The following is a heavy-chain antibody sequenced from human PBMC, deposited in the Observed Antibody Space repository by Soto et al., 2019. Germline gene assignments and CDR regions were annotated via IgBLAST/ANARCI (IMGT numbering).Heavy chain of an antibody. J-gene: IGHJ5*02. CDR1: GGSISSSNW. V-gene: IGHV4-4*02. D-gene: IGHD3-22*01. CDR3: ASHPDYYDSSGSTGWFDP. CDR2: IYHSGST. Sequence: SETLSLTCAVSGGSISSSNWWSWVRQPPGKGLEWIGEIYHSGSTNYNPSLKSRVTISVDKSKNQFSLKLSSVTAADTAVYYCASHPDYYDSSGSTGWFDPWGQGTLVTVSS.